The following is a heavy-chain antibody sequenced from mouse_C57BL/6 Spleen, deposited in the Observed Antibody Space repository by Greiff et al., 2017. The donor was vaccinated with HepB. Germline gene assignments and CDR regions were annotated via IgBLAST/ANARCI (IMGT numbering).Heavy chain of an antibody. Sequence: QVQLKQSGAELVRPGASVKLSCKASGYTFTDYYINWVKQRPGQGLEWIARIYPGSGNTYYNEKFKGKATLTAEKSSSTAYMQLSSLTSEDSAVYFCARDGNYGFSWFAYWGQGTLVTVSA. V-gene: IGHV1-76*01. CDR3: ARDGNYGFSWFAY. CDR2: IYPGSGNT. J-gene: IGHJ3*01. D-gene: IGHD2-1*01. CDR1: GYTFTDYY.